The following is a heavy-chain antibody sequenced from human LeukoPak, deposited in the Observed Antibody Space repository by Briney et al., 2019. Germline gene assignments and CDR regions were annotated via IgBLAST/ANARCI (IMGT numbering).Heavy chain of an antibody. D-gene: IGHD3-10*01. CDR1: GYSFTKYA. Sequence: ASAKVSCKASGYSFTKYAMNWVRQAPGQGLEWMGWINTNTGNPTYAQGFTGRFVFSLDTSVSTAYLQISSLKAEDTAVYYCARNNADGEGRFSYWGQGTLVTVSS. V-gene: IGHV7-4-1*02. J-gene: IGHJ4*02. CDR2: INTNTGNP. CDR3: ARNNADGEGRFSY.